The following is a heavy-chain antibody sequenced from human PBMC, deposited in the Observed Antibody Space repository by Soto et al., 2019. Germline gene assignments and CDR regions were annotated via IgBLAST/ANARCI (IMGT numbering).Heavy chain of an antibody. J-gene: IGHJ4*02. D-gene: IGHD6-19*01. CDR2: ISGSGGST. Sequence: GGSLRLSCAASGFTFSSYAMSWVRQAPGKGLEWVSAISGSGGSTYYADYVKGRFTISRDNSKNTLYLQMNSLRAEDTAVYYCAKEGEHSSGWANFDYWGQGTLVTVSS. CDR3: AKEGEHSSGWANFDY. CDR1: GFTFSSYA. V-gene: IGHV3-23*01.